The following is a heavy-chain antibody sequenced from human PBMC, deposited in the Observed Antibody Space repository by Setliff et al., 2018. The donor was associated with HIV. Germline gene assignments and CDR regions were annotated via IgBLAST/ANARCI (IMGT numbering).Heavy chain of an antibody. CDR3: ARGVAAAGL. CDR2: IFYSGHT. V-gene: IGHV4-39*07. J-gene: IGHJ4*02. D-gene: IGHD6-13*01. CDR1: GGSISSSSYY. Sequence: SETLSLTCSVSGGSISSSSYYWAWIRQPPGKGLEWIGNIFYSGHTFYNPSLRSRVTISVDTSKNQFSLKLSSVTAADTALYYCARGVAAAGLWGQGTLVTVSS.